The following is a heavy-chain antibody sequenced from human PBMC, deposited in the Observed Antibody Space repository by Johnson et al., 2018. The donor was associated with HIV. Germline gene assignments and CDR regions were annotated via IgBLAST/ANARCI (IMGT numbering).Heavy chain of an antibody. CDR2: IRYDGSNK. CDR3: AKDLYYYDSSGSVGAFDM. Sequence: QVLLVESGGGVVQPGGSLRLSCAASGFTFSSYGMHWVRQAPGKGLEWVAFIRYDGSNKYYADSVKGRFTISRDNSKNTLYLQMNSLRAEDTAVYYCAKDLYYYDSSGSVGAFDMWGQGTMVTVSS. V-gene: IGHV3-30*02. CDR1: GFTFSSYG. D-gene: IGHD3-22*01. J-gene: IGHJ3*02.